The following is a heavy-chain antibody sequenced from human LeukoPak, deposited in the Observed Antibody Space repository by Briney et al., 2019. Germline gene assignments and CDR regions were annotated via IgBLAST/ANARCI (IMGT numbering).Heavy chain of an antibody. CDR3: ARDRYCGGACYFDY. D-gene: IGHD2-21*02. J-gene: IGHJ4*02. CDR2: IKQDGSEK. Sequence: PGGSLRLSCAASGFTFSSYWMSWVRQAPGKGLEWVANIKQDGSEKYYVDSVKGRFTISRDNAKNSLYLQMNSLRAEETAVYYCARDRYCGGACYFDYWARGTLVPVSS. CDR1: GFTFSSYW. V-gene: IGHV3-7*01.